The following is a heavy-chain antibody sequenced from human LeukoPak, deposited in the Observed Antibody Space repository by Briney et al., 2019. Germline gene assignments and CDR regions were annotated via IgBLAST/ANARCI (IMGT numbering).Heavy chain of an antibody. J-gene: IGHJ5*02. V-gene: IGHV4-30-4*01. CDR2: IYYSGAT. Sequence: PSETLSLTCAVSGYSISSGDSYWSWIRQPPGKGLEWIGYIYYSGATYYNPSLKSRVTISIDASKNQFSLKLSSVTAADTAVYYCARQAGAAAVNWFDPWGQGTLVTVSS. CDR3: ARQAGAAAVNWFDP. CDR1: GYSISSGDSY. D-gene: IGHD6-13*01.